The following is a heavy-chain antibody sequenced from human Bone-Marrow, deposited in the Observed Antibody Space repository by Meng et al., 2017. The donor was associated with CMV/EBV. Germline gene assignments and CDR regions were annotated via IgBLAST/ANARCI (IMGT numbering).Heavy chain of an antibody. CDR3: SRGGWLQRRSGDY. CDR2: INPNSGGT. J-gene: IGHJ4*02. V-gene: IGHV1-2*04. CDR1: GYTFTGYY. D-gene: IGHD5-24*01. Sequence: ASVKVSCKASGYTFTGYYMHWVRQAPGQGLEWMGWINPNSGGTNYAQKFQGWVTMTRDTSISTAYMELSRLRSDDTAVYYCSRGGWLQRRSGDYWGQGTLVTVSS.